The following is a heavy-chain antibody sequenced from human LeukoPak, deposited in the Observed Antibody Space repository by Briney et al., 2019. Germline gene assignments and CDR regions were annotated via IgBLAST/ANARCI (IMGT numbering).Heavy chain of an antibody. Sequence: PSETLSLTCTVSGGSISSSNYYWGWIRQPPGKGLEWIGSIYYSGSTYYNPSLKSRVTISVDTSKNQFSLKLSSVTAADTAVYYCARLVGYYDSSGYYFDYWGQGTLVTVSS. J-gene: IGHJ4*02. D-gene: IGHD3-22*01. CDR2: IYYSGST. CDR1: GGSISSSNYY. CDR3: ARLVGYYDSSGYYFDY. V-gene: IGHV4-39*01.